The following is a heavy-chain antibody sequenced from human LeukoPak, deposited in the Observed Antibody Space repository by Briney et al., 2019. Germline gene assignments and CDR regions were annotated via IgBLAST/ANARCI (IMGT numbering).Heavy chain of an antibody. CDR3: VRDGEGVAISVNYWFDP. V-gene: IGHV1-69*13. J-gene: IGHJ5*02. D-gene: IGHD3-10*01. CDR2: IIPIFGTA. CDR1: GGTFSSYA. Sequence: SVTVSCRASGGTFSSYAISWVRQAPGQGLEWMGGIIPIFGTANYAQKFQGRVTITADESTSTAYMELSSLRSEDTAVYYCVRDGEGVAISVNYWFDPWGQGTLVTVSS.